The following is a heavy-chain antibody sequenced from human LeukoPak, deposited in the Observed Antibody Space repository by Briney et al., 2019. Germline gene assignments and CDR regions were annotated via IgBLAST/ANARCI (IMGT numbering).Heavy chain of an antibody. V-gene: IGHV5-51*01. CDR3: ARPPSRGYSSSFEY. D-gene: IGHD2-2*03. CDR1: GYSFPTYW. J-gene: IGHJ4*02. Sequence: GESLKISCKGSGYSFPTYWTAWVRQMPGKGLEWMGIIYPDESNIRYSPSFQDQVTISADKSISTAYLQWSSLKASDTAMYYCARPPSRGYSSSFEYWGQGTLVTVSS. CDR2: IYPDESNI.